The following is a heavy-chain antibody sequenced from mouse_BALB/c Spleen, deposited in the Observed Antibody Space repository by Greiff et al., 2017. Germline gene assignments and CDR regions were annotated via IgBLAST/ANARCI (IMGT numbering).Heavy chain of an antibody. CDR1: GYTFTSYW. Sequence: VQLQESGAELARPGASVKLSCKASGYTFTSYWMQWVKQRPGQGLEWIGAIYPGDGDTRYTQKFKGKATLTADKSSSTAYMQLSSLASEDSAVYYCAREDPYYAMDYWGQGTSVTVSS. J-gene: IGHJ4*01. CDR3: AREDPYYAMDY. CDR2: IYPGDGDT. V-gene: IGHV1-87*01.